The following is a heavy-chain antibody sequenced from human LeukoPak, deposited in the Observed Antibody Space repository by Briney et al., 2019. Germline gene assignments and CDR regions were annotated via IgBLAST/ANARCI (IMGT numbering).Heavy chain of an antibody. J-gene: IGHJ4*02. V-gene: IGHV3-23*01. CDR2: TSGSGGST. CDR3: AKDHPAATVTTFGASDY. CDR1: GFTFSSYA. D-gene: IGHD4-17*01. Sequence: GGSLRLSCAASGFTFSSYAMSWVRQAPGKGLEWVSATSGSGGSTYYADSVKGRFTISRDNSKNTLYLQMNSLRAEDTAVYYCAKDHPAATVTTFGASDYWGQGTLVTVSS.